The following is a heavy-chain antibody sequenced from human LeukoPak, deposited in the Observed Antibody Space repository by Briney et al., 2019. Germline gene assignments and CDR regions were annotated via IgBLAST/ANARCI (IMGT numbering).Heavy chain of an antibody. Sequence: GGSLRLACAASGFTFSSYRMDWVSQAPGKGLEWVSSISSSSSYTYYGGSVKGRFTISRDNAKNSLYLQMNSLRAEDTAVYYCARALGGVERLLGDWGQGTLVTVSS. CDR3: ARALGGVERLLGD. V-gene: IGHV3-21*01. CDR1: GFTFSSYR. J-gene: IGHJ4*02. D-gene: IGHD3-3*01. CDR2: ISSSSSYT.